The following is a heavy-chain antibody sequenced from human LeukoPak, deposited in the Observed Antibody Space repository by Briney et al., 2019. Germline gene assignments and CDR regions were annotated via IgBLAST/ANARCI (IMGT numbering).Heavy chain of an antibody. CDR3: ARDRPEDLGSGTYKGVNWFDP. CDR1: GFTFSSYA. D-gene: IGHD3-10*01. CDR2: ISYDGSNK. Sequence: GGSLRLSCAASGFTFSSYAMHWVRQAPGKGLEWVAVISYDGSNKYYADSVKGRFTISRDNSKNTLYLQMNSLRAEDTAVYYCARDRPEDLGSGTYKGVNWFDPWGQGTLVTVSA. J-gene: IGHJ5*02. V-gene: IGHV3-30-3*01.